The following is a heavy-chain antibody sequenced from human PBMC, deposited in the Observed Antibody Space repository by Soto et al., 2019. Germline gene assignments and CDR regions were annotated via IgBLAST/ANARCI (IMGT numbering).Heavy chain of an antibody. J-gene: IGHJ2*01. Sequence: EEQLVESGGGLVQPGGSLRLSCAASGFAFGNHWISWVRQAPGQGLEWVAHINPDGRDTFYMDSVKGRFTISRDNAKFSVYLQMNSLRVEDTAVYFCARAPYASGDLWGRGTLVAVTS. CDR3: ARAPYASGDL. V-gene: IGHV3-7*03. D-gene: IGHD2-2*01. CDR1: GFAFGNHW. CDR2: INPDGRDT.